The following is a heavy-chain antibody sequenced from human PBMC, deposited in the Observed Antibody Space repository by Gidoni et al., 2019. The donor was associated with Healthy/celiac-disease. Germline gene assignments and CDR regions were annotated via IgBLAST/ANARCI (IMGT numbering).Heavy chain of an antibody. CDR2: ISSSSSYT. CDR3: ARGGYGWGYGMDV. V-gene: IGHV3-11*05. J-gene: IGHJ6*02. D-gene: IGHD5-12*01. Sequence: QVQLVESGGGLVKPGGSRILSFAASGLTFSDYYMGWIRQAPGKGLEWVSYISSSSSYTNSADSVKGRFTISRDNAKNSLYLQMNSLRAEDTAVYYCARGGYGWGYGMDVWGQGTTVTVSS. CDR1: GLTFSDYY.